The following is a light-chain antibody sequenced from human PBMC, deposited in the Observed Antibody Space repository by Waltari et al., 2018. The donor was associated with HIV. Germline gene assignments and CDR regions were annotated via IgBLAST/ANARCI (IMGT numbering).Light chain of an antibody. CDR1: SSNIRSNT. V-gene: IGLV1-44*01. J-gene: IGLJ3*02. Sequence: QSVLTQPPSASGTPGQRVTISCSGSSSNIRSNTVNWYQRLPGTAPKLLIYTNDQRASGVPARFSGSKSGTSASLAISGLQSEDEADYDCAAWDDSLNGQVFGGGTKLTVL. CDR2: TND. CDR3: AAWDDSLNGQV.